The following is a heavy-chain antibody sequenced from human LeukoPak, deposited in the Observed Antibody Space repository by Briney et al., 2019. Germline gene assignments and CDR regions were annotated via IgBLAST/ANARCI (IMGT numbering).Heavy chain of an antibody. V-gene: IGHV4-34*01. Sequence: SETLSLTCAVYGGFFSGYYWSWIRQPPGKGLEWIGEINHSGSTNYNPSLKSRVTISVDTSKNQFSLKLSSVTAADTAVYYCARILEGFFDYWGQGTLVTVSS. J-gene: IGHJ4*02. CDR3: ARILEGFFDY. CDR1: GGFFSGYY. CDR2: INHSGST.